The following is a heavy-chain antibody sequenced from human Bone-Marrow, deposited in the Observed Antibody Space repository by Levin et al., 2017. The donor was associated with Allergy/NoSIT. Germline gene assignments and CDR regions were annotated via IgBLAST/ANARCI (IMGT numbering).Heavy chain of an antibody. Sequence: HPGGSLRLSCAASGFVFKTYSMHWVRQAPGKGLEWVALISYDGSIKYADSVKGRFTISRDNSRNTLFVQMNSLRSDDTAVYYCARDRFGGGINGKTVYFDYWGQGTLVTVSS. V-gene: IGHV3-30-3*01. CDR1: GFVFKTYS. J-gene: IGHJ4*02. D-gene: IGHD1-20*01. CDR3: ARDRFGGGINGKTVYFDY. CDR2: ISYDGSIK.